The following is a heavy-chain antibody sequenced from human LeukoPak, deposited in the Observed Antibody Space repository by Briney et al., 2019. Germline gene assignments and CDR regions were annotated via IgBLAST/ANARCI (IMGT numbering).Heavy chain of an antibody. CDR2: ISHNGLST. V-gene: IGHV3-64*04. Sequence: GGSLRLSCAASGFTFSRYVMHWVRQAPGKGLEYVSAISHNGLSTYYADSVKGRFTISRDNSKNSLYLQMNSLRTEDTALYYCAKEAGDRAFDIWGRGTMITVSS. CDR1: GFTFSRYV. D-gene: IGHD7-27*01. J-gene: IGHJ3*02. CDR3: AKEAGDRAFDI.